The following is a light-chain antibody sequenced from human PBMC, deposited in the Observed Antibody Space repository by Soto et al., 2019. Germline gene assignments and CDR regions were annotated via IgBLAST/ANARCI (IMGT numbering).Light chain of an antibody. CDR1: QSISSW. Sequence: DIQMTQSPSTLSASVGGRVTITCRASQSISSWLAWYQQKPGKAPKLLIYDASSLESGDPSRLSGSGSGTEFTLTISSLQPDDFATYYCQQYSSYPFTFGGGTKLESK. CDR3: QQYSSYPFT. V-gene: IGKV1-5*01. CDR2: DAS. J-gene: IGKJ4*01.